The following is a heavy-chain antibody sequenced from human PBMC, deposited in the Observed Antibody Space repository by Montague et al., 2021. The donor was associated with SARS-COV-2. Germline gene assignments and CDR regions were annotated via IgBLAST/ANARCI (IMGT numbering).Heavy chain of an antibody. J-gene: IGHJ5*02. CDR1: GGSFSAYY. CDR2: INHSGST. D-gene: IGHD6-13*01. V-gene: IGHV4-34*01. Sequence: SETLSLTCAVYGGSFSAYYWSWIRQPPGKGLEWIGEINHSGSTNYNPSLKSRVTISVDTSKNQFSLKLSSVTAADTAVYYCARTDYISSWFGAKKWFDPWGQGTLVTVPS. CDR3: ARTDYISSWFGAKKWFDP.